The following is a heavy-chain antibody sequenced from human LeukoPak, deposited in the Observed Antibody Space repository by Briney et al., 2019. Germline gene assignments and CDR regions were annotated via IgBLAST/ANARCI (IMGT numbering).Heavy chain of an antibody. V-gene: IGHV4-34*01. CDR3: ARGRRGVTGTTHFDY. CDR1: GGSLSGYY. Sequence: SETLSLTCAVYGGSLSGYYWSWIRQPPGKGLEWIGEINHSGSTNYNPSLKSRVTISVDTSKNQFSLKLSSVTAADTAVYYCARGRRGVTGTTHFDYWGQGTLVTVSS. J-gene: IGHJ4*02. D-gene: IGHD1-20*01. CDR2: INHSGST.